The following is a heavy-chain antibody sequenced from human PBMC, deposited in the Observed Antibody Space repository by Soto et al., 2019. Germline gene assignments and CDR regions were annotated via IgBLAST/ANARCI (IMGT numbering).Heavy chain of an antibody. V-gene: IGHV4-4*07. CDR3: ARDNNIMVRGVVPIFSNWFDP. CDR1: GGSITSYY. D-gene: IGHD3-10*01. Sequence: SETLSLTCTVSGGSITSYYWSWIRQPAGKGLEWIGRIYTSGSTNYNPSLKSRVTMSVDTSKNQFSLKLSSVTAADTAVYYCARDNNIMVRGVVPIFSNWFDPWGQGTLVTVSS. CDR2: IYTSGST. J-gene: IGHJ5*02.